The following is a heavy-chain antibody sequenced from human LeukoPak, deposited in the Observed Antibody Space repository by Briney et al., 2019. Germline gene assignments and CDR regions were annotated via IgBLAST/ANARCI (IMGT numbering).Heavy chain of an antibody. J-gene: IGHJ6*03. D-gene: IGHD6-19*01. CDR3: ARVTSQWLVPHYYYYMDV. CDR2: ISAYNGNT. Sequence: ASVKVSCKASGYTFTSYGISWVRQAPGQGLEWMGWISAYNGNTNYAQKLQGRVTMTTDTSTSTAYMELRSLRSDDTAVYYCARVTSQWLVPHYYYYMDVWGKGTTVTVSS. CDR1: GYTFTSYG. V-gene: IGHV1-18*01.